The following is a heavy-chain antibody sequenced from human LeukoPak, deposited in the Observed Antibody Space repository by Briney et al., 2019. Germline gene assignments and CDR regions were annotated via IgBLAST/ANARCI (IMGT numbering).Heavy chain of an antibody. CDR1: GFTCSDYY. CDR3: ARDSGYSGYSDY. V-gene: IGHV3-11*05. CDR2: ISSSSSYT. Sequence: GGSLRLSCAASGFTCSDYYMSWIRQAPGKGLEWVSYISSSSSYTDYADSVKGRFTISRDNAKNSLNLQMNSLRAEDTAVYYCARDSGYSGYSDYWGQGTLVTVSS. D-gene: IGHD5-12*01. J-gene: IGHJ4*02.